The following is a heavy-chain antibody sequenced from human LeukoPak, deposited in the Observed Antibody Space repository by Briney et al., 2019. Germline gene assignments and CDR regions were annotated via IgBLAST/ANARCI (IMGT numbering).Heavy chain of an antibody. Sequence: SETLSLTWTVPGGSISSYYWSWIRQPPGKGLEWIGYIYYSGSTNYNPSLKSRVTISVDTSKNQFSLKLSSVTAADTAVYYCARGGTTHVLRYFDWLTDNWFDPGGQGTLVTVSS. CDR1: GGSISSYY. D-gene: IGHD3-9*01. CDR3: ARGGTTHVLRYFDWLTDNWFDP. V-gene: IGHV4-59*01. CDR2: IYYSGST. J-gene: IGHJ5*02.